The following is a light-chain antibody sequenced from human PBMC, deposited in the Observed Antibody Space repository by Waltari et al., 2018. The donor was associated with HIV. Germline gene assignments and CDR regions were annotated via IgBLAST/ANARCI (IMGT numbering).Light chain of an antibody. CDR2: EVT. CDR3: CSYAGSHTFVV. J-gene: IGLJ2*01. CDR1: NSDVGLYEL. Sequence: QSALTQPAPVSGSPGQSVTISCAGRNSDVGLYELIAWYQHHPGKAPKRLIYEVTKRPSGVSNRFSGSKSGNTASLTISGLQAEDEADYYCCSYAGSHTFVVFGGGTKLTVL. V-gene: IGLV2-23*02.